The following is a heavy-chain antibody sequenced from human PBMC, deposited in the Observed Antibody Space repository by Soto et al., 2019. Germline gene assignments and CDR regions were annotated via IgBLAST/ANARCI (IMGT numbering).Heavy chain of an antibody. CDR3: ASVDIVATRAFDY. Sequence: GGSLRLSCAASGFTFSSYAMSWVRQAPGKGLEWVSAISGSGGSTYYADSVKGRFTISRDNSKNTLYLQMNSLRAEDTAVYYCASVDIVATRAFDYWGQGTLVTVSS. J-gene: IGHJ4*02. CDR2: ISGSGGST. CDR1: GFTFSSYA. D-gene: IGHD5-12*01. V-gene: IGHV3-23*01.